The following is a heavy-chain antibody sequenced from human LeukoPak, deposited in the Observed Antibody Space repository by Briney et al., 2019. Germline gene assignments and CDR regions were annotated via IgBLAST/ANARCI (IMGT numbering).Heavy chain of an antibody. Sequence: GGSLRLSCAASGFTFSSYGMHWVRQAPGKGLEWVAFIRYDGSNKYYADSMKGRFTISRDNSKNTLYLQMNSLRAEDTAVYYCAKEARSRYYYYMDVWGKGTTVTVSS. CDR1: GFTFSSYG. CDR2: IRYDGSNK. V-gene: IGHV3-30*02. J-gene: IGHJ6*03. D-gene: IGHD6-6*01. CDR3: AKEARSRYYYYMDV.